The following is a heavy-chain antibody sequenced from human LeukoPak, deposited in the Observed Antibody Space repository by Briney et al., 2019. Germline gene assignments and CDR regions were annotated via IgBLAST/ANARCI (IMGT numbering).Heavy chain of an antibody. CDR2: ISYDGSNK. J-gene: IGHJ5*02. D-gene: IGHD6-19*01. V-gene: IGHV3-30-3*01. Sequence: GGSPRLSCAASGFTFSSYAMHWVRQAPGKGLEWVAVISYDGSNKYYADSVKGRFTISRDNSKNTLYLQMNSLRAEDTAVYYCARDCSGWPHLAFDPWGQGTLVTVSS. CDR3: ARDCSGWPHLAFDP. CDR1: GFTFSSYA.